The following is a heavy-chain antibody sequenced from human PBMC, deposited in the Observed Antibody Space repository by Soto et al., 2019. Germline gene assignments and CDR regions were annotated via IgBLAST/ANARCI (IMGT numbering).Heavy chain of an antibody. Sequence: QLQLQEYGSGLVKPSQTLSLTCAVSGGSISSGGYSWSWIRQPPGKGLEWIGYIYHSGSTYYNPSPKSRVTISVDRSKNQFSLKLSSVTAADTAVYYCARASTTVTTLDYWGQGTLVTVSS. CDR2: IYHSGST. D-gene: IGHD4-17*01. V-gene: IGHV4-30-2*01. J-gene: IGHJ4*02. CDR3: ARASTTVTTLDY. CDR1: GGSISSGGYS.